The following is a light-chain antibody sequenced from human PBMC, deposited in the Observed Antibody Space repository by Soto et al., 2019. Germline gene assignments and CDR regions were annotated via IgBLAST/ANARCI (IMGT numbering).Light chain of an antibody. Sequence: QSALTQSASVSGSPGQSITISCTGTSSDVGAYDYVSWYQHHPGKAPKLMIFNVNNRPSGVSNRFSGSKSGNTASLTISGLQAEDEADYYCSSYTSSITTVFGGGTKLTVL. CDR2: NVN. J-gene: IGLJ2*01. V-gene: IGLV2-14*03. CDR3: SSYTSSITTV. CDR1: SSDVGAYDY.